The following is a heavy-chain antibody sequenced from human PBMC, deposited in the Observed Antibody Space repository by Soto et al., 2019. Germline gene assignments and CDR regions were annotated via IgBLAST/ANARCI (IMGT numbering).Heavy chain of an antibody. J-gene: IGHJ4*02. Sequence: GGSLRLSCAASGFTFSSYAMSWVRQAPGKGMGWVSAISGSGGSTYYADSVKGRFTISRDNSKNTLYLQMNSLRAEDTAVYYCAKEPPGYIVGASGGDFDYWGRGTLFAVSS. CDR3: AKEPPGYIVGASGGDFDY. V-gene: IGHV3-23*01. D-gene: IGHD1-26*01. CDR1: GFTFSSYA. CDR2: ISGSGGST.